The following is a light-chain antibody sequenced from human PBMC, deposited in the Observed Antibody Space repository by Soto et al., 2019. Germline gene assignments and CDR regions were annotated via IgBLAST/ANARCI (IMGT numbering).Light chain of an antibody. V-gene: IGKV3-15*01. J-gene: IGKJ4*01. CDR1: QSVSS. CDR3: QYYDSWRQS. CDR2: GAS. Sequence: EVVKTHSPSTLSLSPGDRATLSCRPGQSVSSIAWYQQKPGQPPRLLIYGASRMATNVPARFSGGGSDTEFTLTISTLQSGDFAVYYCQYYDSWRQSFGGGTKVDIK.